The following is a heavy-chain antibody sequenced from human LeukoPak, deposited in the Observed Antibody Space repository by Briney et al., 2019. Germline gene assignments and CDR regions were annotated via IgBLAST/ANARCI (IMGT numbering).Heavy chain of an antibody. J-gene: IGHJ4*02. D-gene: IGHD3-16*01. CDR3: ARGGTYALV. V-gene: IGHV4-59*01. Sequence: SETLSLTCTVSGGSISSYYWSWIRQPPGKGLEWIGYISYSGSTNYNPSLKSRVTISVDTSKNQFSLKLSSVTAADTAVYYCARGGTYALVWGQGTLVTVSS. CDR1: GGSISSYY. CDR2: ISYSGST.